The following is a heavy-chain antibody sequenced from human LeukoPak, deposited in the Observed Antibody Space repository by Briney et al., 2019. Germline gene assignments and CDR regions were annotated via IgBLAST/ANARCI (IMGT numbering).Heavy chain of an antibody. CDR3: ARDPRYDTTGYYYGPYYFDY. V-gene: IGHV3-21*01. J-gene: IGHJ4*02. CDR1: GFTFRSYS. CDR2: ISSSSTYI. D-gene: IGHD3-22*01. Sequence: PGGSLRLSCAASGFTFRSYSMNWVRQAPGKGLEWVSSISSSSTYIYYAGSVKGRFTISRDNAKNSLYLQMSSLRAEDTAVHYCARDPRYDTTGYYYGPYYFDYWGQGTPVTVSS.